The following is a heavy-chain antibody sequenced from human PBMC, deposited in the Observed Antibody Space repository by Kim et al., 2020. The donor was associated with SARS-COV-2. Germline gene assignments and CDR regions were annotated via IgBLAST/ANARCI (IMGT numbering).Heavy chain of an antibody. J-gene: IGHJ4*02. CDR1: GFSLERFW. CDR3: ARDEAGYSV. Sequence: GGSLRLSCAASGFSLERFWMSWLRQAPGKGPEWVANLNLVGSETYYVDSVKGRFTISRDNAKNSLYLQMNYVRADDTAVYYCARDEAGYSVWGQGTLVTVSS. D-gene: IGHD5-12*01. CDR2: LNLVGSET. V-gene: IGHV3-7*01.